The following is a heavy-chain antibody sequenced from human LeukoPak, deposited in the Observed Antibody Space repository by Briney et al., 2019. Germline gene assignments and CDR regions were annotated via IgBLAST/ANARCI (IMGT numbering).Heavy chain of an antibody. CDR1: GGSITSDGYS. J-gene: IGHJ5*02. D-gene: IGHD1-26*01. V-gene: IGHV4-61*02. CDR2: IFPSGTT. CDR3: ARDWDSWFDP. Sequence: SETLSLTCTVSGGSITSDGYSWSWIRQPAGKALQWIGRIFPSGTTNYNPSLKTRVTISVGTSKNQFSLKLSSVTAADTAVYYCARDWDSWFDPWGQGTLVTVSS.